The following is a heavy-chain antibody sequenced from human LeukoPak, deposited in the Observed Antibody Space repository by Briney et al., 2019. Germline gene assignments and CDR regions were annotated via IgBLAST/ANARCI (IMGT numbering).Heavy chain of an antibody. CDR1: GFTFDDYA. Sequence: GGSLRLSCAASGFTFDDYAMHWVRQAPGKGLEWVSGISWNSGSIGYVDSVRGRFTISRDNAKNSLYLQMNSLRAEDTAVYYCAVLDSSGYYHYLGQGTLVTVSS. J-gene: IGHJ4*02. CDR3: AVLDSSGYYHY. V-gene: IGHV3-9*01. CDR2: ISWNSGSI. D-gene: IGHD3-22*01.